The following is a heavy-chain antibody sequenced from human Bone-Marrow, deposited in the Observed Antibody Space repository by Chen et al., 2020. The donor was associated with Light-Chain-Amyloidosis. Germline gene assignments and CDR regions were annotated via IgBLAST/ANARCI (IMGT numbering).Heavy chain of an antibody. D-gene: IGHD3-3*01. V-gene: IGHV4-34*12. CDR2: IIETGSA. CDR3: ARAIYRYYDLVNFYHYMDV. CDR1: GAPFSNYY. Sequence: QVQLQEWGTGLLKTSETLSLTCAVYGAPFSNYYWTWVRQAPGKGMEWMGEIIETGSASFNPTLKSRLTMSVEKSKNQFSLKLTSVTAADTAVYYCARAIYRYYDLVNFYHYMDVWGRGTTVTVS. J-gene: IGHJ6*03.